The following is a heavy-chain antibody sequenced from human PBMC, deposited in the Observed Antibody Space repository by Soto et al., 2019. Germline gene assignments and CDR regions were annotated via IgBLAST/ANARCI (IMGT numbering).Heavy chain of an antibody. Sequence: ASVKVSCKASGYTFTSYYMHWVRQAPGQGLEWMGIINPSGGSTSYAQKFQGRVTMTRDTPTSTVYMELSSLRSEDTAVYYCARDLPDPQMATMIGGAFDIWGQGTMVTVSS. CDR2: INPSGGST. V-gene: IGHV1-46*01. J-gene: IGHJ3*02. CDR1: GYTFTSYY. CDR3: ARDLPDPQMATMIGGAFDI. D-gene: IGHD3-10*02.